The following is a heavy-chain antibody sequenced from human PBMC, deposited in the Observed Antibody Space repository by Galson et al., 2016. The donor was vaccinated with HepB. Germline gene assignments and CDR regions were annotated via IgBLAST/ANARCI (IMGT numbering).Heavy chain of an antibody. V-gene: IGHV4-59*08. CDR3: SAGWQFDY. Sequence: SETLSLTCSVSGGSISGYYCPWLRQSPGKGLEWIGYSAYSGNINYSPSLESRVTISVDTSTNQFSLRLTSVTAADTGVYYCSAGWQFDYWGQGTLVTISS. CDR2: SAYSGNI. D-gene: IGHD6-19*01. J-gene: IGHJ4*02. CDR1: GGSISGYY.